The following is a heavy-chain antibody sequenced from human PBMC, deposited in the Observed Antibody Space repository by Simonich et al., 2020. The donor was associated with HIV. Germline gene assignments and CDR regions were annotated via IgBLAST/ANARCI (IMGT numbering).Heavy chain of an antibody. CDR2: FYHSGST. Sequence: QVQLQESGQGLVEPSETLSLTCAVSNYSSTNTYYWAWIRQPPGRGLEWIVSFYHSGSTYYNPSLKCRVTISVDTSKNQFSLKVKSVTAADTAVYYCARRQGNWKVNWYDPWGQGTLVTVSS. D-gene: IGHD1-1*01. J-gene: IGHJ5*02. V-gene: IGHV4-38-2*01. CDR3: ARRQGNWKVNWYDP. CDR1: NYSSTNTYY.